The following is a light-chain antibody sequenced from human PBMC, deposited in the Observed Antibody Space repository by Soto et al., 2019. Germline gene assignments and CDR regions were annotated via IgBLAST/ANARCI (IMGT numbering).Light chain of an antibody. CDR1: LNVNSY. V-gene: IGKV3-11*01. CDR2: DAS. CDR3: QQRQYWPPIT. J-gene: IGKJ5*01. Sequence: IVLTQSPGTLSLSPWEIATLSCRASLNVNSYLAWYQQKPGQAPRLLIYDASNRAAGIPARFSGSGSGTDFTLTISSLEPEDFAIYYCQQRQYWPPITFGQGTRLEIK.